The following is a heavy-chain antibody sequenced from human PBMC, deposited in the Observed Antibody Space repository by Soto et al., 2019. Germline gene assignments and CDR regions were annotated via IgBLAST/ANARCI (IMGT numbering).Heavy chain of an antibody. CDR2: ISYDGSKK. CDR1: GFSFSSYG. V-gene: IGHV3-30*18. Sequence: QVQLVESGGGVVQPGRSLRLSCAASGFSFSSYGMQWVRQAPGKGLEWVAVISYDGSKKHYADSVKGRFTISRDNSKNTLYLQMNSLRAEDTAVYYCAKDPHPYSSSWYKVDWGQSTLLTVSS. J-gene: IGHJ1*01. D-gene: IGHD6-13*01. CDR3: AKDPHPYSSSWYKVD.